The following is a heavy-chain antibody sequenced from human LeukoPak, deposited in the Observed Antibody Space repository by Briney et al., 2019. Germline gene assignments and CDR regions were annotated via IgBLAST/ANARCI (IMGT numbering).Heavy chain of an antibody. D-gene: IGHD3/OR15-3a*01. V-gene: IGHV3-11*01. CDR2: ISNVGTTT. CDR1: ALTLGNYY. Sequence: PGGSLRLSCTASALTLGNYYMSWVRQAPGKGLEWISYISNVGTTTYYADSVGGRFTVSRDNAKNSLYLQMDSLRAEDTAVYYCACDFRYLGHDFWGQGTLVTVSS. CDR3: ACDFRYLGHDF. J-gene: IGHJ4*02.